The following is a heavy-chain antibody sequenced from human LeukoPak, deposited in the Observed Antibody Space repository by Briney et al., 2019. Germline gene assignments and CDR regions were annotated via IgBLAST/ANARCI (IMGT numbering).Heavy chain of an antibody. D-gene: IGHD3-22*01. CDR3: ARDQYYYDRSGYYAFDI. CDR1: GYSISSGYY. J-gene: IGHJ3*02. Sequence: SETLSLTCTVSGYSISSGYYWGWIRQPPGKGLEWLGDIYHSGSTYYNPSLKSRVTILADTSKNQFSLKLSSVTAADTAVYYCARDQYYYDRSGYYAFDIWGQGTMVTVSS. V-gene: IGHV4-38-2*02. CDR2: IYHSGST.